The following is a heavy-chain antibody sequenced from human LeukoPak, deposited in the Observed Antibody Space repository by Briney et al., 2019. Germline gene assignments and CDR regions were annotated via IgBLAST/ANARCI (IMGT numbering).Heavy chain of an antibody. V-gene: IGHV4-39*07. J-gene: IGHJ5*02. CDR2: IYYSGST. D-gene: IGHD3-22*01. CDR3: ARATYYYDSSGYQTSYYWFDP. Sequence: SETLSLTCTVSGGSISSSSYYWGWIRQPPGKGLEWIGSIYYSGSTYYNPSLKSRVTISVDTSKNQFSLKLSSVTAADTAVYYCARATYYYDSSGYQTSYYWFDPWGQGTLVTVSS. CDR1: GGSISSSSYY.